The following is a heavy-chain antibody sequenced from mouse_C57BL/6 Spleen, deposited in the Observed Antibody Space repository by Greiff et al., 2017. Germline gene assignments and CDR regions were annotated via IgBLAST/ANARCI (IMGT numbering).Heavy chain of an antibody. V-gene: IGHV1-80*01. CDR1: GYAFSSYW. Sequence: QVQLQQSGAELVKPGASVKISCKASGYAFSSYWMNWVKQRPGKGLEWIGQIYPGDGDTNYNGKFKGKATLTADKSSSTAYMQLSSLTSEDSAVYFCARPEALYDGYYEGAMDYWGQGTSVTVSS. CDR3: ARPEALYDGYYEGAMDY. CDR2: IYPGDGDT. J-gene: IGHJ4*01. D-gene: IGHD2-3*01.